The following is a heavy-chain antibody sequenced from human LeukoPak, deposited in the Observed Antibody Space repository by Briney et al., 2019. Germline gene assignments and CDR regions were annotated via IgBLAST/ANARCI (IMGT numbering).Heavy chain of an antibody. CDR2: INHSGST. D-gene: IGHD1-1*01. CDR1: GGSFSGYY. Sequence: SETLSLTCAVYGGSFSGYYWSWIRQPPGKGLEWIGEINHSGSTNYNPSLKSRVTISVDTSKNQFSLKLSSVTAADTAVYFCARNGGHNQEHWGQGTLVTVSS. CDR3: ARNGGHNQEH. V-gene: IGHV4-34*01. J-gene: IGHJ4*02.